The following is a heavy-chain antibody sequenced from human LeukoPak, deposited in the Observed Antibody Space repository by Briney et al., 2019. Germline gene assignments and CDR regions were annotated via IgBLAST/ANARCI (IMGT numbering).Heavy chain of an antibody. CDR1: GFTFSSYE. D-gene: IGHD3-22*01. V-gene: IGHV3-48*03. J-gene: IGHJ4*02. CDR3: AKDGGYMIVVVTFDY. CDR2: ISSSGSTI. Sequence: GGSLRLSCAASGFTFSSYEMNWVRQAPGKGLEWVSYISSSGSTIYYADSVKGRFTISRDNSKNTLYLQMNSLRAEDTAVYYCAKDGGYMIVVVTFDYWGQGTLVTVSS.